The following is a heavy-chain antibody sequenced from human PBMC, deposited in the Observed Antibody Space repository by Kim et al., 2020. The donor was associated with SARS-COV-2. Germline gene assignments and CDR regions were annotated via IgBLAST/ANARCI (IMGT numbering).Heavy chain of an antibody. D-gene: IGHD5-12*01. CDR3: ASLRPGDY. V-gene: IGHV1-69*01. Sequence: FGTANDAQKFQGRVTITADESTSTAYMELSSLRSEDTAVYYCASLRPGDYWGQGTLVTVSS. CDR2: FGTA. J-gene: IGHJ4*02.